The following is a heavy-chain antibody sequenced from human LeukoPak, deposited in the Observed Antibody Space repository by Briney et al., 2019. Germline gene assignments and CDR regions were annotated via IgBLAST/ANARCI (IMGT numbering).Heavy chain of an antibody. J-gene: IGHJ6*02. Sequence: GGSLRLSCAASGFTVSSNYMSWVRQAPGKGLEWVSVIYSGGSTYYADSVKGRFIISRDNSKNTLYLQMNSLRAEDTAVYYCAKGSGGDYFPYYYYYGMDVWGQGTTVTVSS. CDR2: IYSGGST. V-gene: IGHV3-66*01. CDR1: GFTVSSNY. CDR3: AKGSGGDYFPYYYYYGMDV. D-gene: IGHD4-17*01.